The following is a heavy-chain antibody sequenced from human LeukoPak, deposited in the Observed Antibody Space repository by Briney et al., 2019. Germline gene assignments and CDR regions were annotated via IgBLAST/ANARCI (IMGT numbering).Heavy chain of an antibody. J-gene: IGHJ4*02. CDR1: GFTFTNYA. V-gene: IGHV3-23*01. CDR2: ITGPASGVST. D-gene: IGHD3-22*01. CDR3: AKLGLYYYDSSGYSDDY. Sequence: PGGSLRLSCAASGFTFTNYAMSWVRQAPGKGLEWVSTITGPASGVSTYYADSVQGRFTISRDNSKNTVYLQMNSLRAEDTAVYYCAKLGLYYYDSSGYSDDYWGQGTLVTVSS.